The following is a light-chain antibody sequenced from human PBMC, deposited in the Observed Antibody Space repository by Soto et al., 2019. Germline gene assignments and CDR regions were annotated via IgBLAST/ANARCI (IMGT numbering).Light chain of an antibody. Sequence: EIVMTQSPATLSVSPGESATLSCRASQSVGSNLAWYQQKPGQAPRLLIYGAYTRATGIPARFSGSGSGTEFTLTISSLQSEDFAVYYCQQYNNWPPRTCGQGTKVDIK. J-gene: IGKJ1*01. CDR3: QQYNNWPPRT. CDR1: QSVGSN. V-gene: IGKV3-15*01. CDR2: GAY.